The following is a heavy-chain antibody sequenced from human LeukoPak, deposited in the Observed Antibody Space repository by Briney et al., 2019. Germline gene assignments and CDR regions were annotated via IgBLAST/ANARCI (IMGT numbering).Heavy chain of an antibody. CDR1: GGSISSYF. CDR3: ARAAQLTEARGAFDI. V-gene: IGHV4-59*12. CDR2: IYYSGST. D-gene: IGHD2-2*01. Sequence: SETLSLTCTVSGGSISSYFCSWIRQPPGKGLEWIGYIYYSGSTNYNPSLKSRVTVSVDTSKNQFSLKLSSVTAADTAVYYCARAAQLTEARGAFDIWGQGTMVTVSS. J-gene: IGHJ3*02.